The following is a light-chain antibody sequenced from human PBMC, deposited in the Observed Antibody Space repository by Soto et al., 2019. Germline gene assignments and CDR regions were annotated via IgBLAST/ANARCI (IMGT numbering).Light chain of an antibody. V-gene: IGLV2-14*03. CDR1: SSDVGGYDY. Sequence: QSALTQVASVSGSPGQSITISCTGTSSDVGGYDYVSWYQQHPGKAPKLMIYNVNYRPSGVSDRFSGSKSGDTASLTISGLQAEDEANYYCSSYTHTSTVVFGGGTKLTVL. CDR3: SSYTHTSTVV. J-gene: IGLJ2*01. CDR2: NVN.